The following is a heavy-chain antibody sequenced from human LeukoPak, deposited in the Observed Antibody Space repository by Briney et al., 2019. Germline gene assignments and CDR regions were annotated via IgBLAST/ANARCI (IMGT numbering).Heavy chain of an antibody. CDR2: IKQDGSEK. CDR1: GFTFSSCW. V-gene: IGHV3-7*01. J-gene: IGHJ4*02. CDR3: ARVSYCGGDCYSAFDY. Sequence: PGGSLRLSCAASGFTFSSCWMSWVRQAPGKGLEWVASIKQDGSEKYYVDFVKGRFTISRDNAKNSLYLQMNSLRAEDTAVYYCARVSYCGGDCYSAFDYWGQGTLVTVSS. D-gene: IGHD2-21*02.